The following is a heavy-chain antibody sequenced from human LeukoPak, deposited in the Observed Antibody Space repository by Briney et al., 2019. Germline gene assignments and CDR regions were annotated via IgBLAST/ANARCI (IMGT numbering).Heavy chain of an antibody. CDR2: ITSNGGSI. CDR1: GFTFGDYA. D-gene: IGHD3-22*01. Sequence: GGSLRLSCAAYGFTFGDYAMSWVRQAPGKGLEWVSGITSNGGSIAYADSVKGRFTISRDNAKNSLYLQMNSLRAEDTALYYCARDQPSYYYDSSGYYSDYWGQGTLVTVSS. V-gene: IGHV3-20*04. J-gene: IGHJ4*02. CDR3: ARDQPSYYYDSSGYYSDY.